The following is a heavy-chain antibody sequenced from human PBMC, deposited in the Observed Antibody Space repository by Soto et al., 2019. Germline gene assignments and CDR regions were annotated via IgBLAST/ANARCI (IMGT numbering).Heavy chain of an antibody. CDR2: INPNSGGT. CDR1: GYIFTGYH. D-gene: IGHD1-7*01. V-gene: IGHV1-2*02. J-gene: IGHJ6*02. Sequence: ASVKVSCKASGYIFTGYHMHWVRQAPGQGLEWMGWINPNSGGTKYAQKFQDRVTMTRDTSISTAYMELSSLRSDDTAVYYWAREELPLYYYGMDVWGPGTTVTV. CDR3: AREELPLYYYGMDV.